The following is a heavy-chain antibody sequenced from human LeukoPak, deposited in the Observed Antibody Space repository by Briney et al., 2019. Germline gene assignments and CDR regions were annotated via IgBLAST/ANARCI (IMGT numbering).Heavy chain of an antibody. V-gene: IGHV1-18*01. CDR1: GYTFTSYG. Sequence: GASVKVSCKASGYTFTSYGISWVRQAPGQGLEWMGRISAYNGNTNYAQKLQGRVTMTTDTSTSTAYMELRSLRSDDTAVYYCARGSSSRDYYYGMDVWGQGTTVTVSS. D-gene: IGHD6-6*01. CDR3: ARGSSSRDYYYGMDV. J-gene: IGHJ6*02. CDR2: ISAYNGNT.